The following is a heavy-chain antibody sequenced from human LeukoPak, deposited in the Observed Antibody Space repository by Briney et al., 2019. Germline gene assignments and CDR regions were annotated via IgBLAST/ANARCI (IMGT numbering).Heavy chain of an antibody. J-gene: IGHJ4*02. D-gene: IGHD2-2*01. CDR1: GFTFSSYG. CDR3: NCVVGDCSSTSCSVDY. CDR2: IRYDGSNK. Sequence: PGGSLRLSCAASGFTFSSYGMHWVRQAPGKGLEWVAFIRYDGSNKYYADSVKGRFTISRDNSKNTLYLQMNSLRAEDTAVYYCNCVVGDCSSTSCSVDYWGQGTLVTVSS. V-gene: IGHV3-30*02.